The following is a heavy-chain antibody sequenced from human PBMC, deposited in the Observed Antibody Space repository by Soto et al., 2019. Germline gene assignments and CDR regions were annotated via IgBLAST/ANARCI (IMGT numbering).Heavy chain of an antibody. CDR1: GVNVCNFR. V-gene: IGHV3-15*07. D-gene: IGHD5-18*01. CDR2: IKSESAGGTT. Sequence: GGALRLSYVGPGVNVCNFRWKWVRQAPGKGPEWVVLIKSESAGGTTDYAAPVKGRFTISRDDAENALYLQMNSLKTYVTAVYYCSHGYAQDFESWGQGTLVTVSP. CDR3: SHGYAQDFES. J-gene: IGHJ4*02.